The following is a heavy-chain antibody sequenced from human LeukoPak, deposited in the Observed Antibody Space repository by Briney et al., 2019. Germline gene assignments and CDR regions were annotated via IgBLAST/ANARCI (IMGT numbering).Heavy chain of an antibody. J-gene: IGHJ6*02. CDR1: GFTFSHYG. Sequence: PGGSLRLSCAASGFTFSHYGMHWVRQAPGKGPEWMTLISHDGNNKYYADSVKGRFTISRDNSKNTLYLQMNSLRAEDTAVYYCAKEGGPRITMVRGVRYYYYYYGMDVWGQGTTVTVSS. CDR3: AKEGGPRITMVRGVRYYYYYYGMDV. D-gene: IGHD3-10*01. V-gene: IGHV3-30*18. CDR2: ISHDGNNK.